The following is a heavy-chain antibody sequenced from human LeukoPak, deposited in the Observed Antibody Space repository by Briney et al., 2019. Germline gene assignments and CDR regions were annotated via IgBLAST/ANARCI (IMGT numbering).Heavy chain of an antibody. CDR1: GGSIGDWY. J-gene: IGHJ4*02. CDR2: VYYTGKT. V-gene: IGHV4-59*08. CDR3: ARKTGQRADSPY. D-gene: IGHD1-14*01. Sequence: SETLSLTCSVSGGSIGDWYWSWIRQPPGKGLEWIGYVYYTGKTNYSPSLQSRVTISVDTSMNQFSLKLSSVTAADTAVYYCARKTGQRADSPYGGQGPLVTVSS.